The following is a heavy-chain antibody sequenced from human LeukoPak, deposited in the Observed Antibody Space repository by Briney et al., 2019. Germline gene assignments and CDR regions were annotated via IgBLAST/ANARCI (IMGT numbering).Heavy chain of an antibody. V-gene: IGHV4-59*13. Sequence: SETLSLTCTVSGGSISRYYWSWIRQPPGKGLEWIGYIYYSGSTEYNPSLKSRVTISLDTSKNQFSLKLSSVTATDTAVYYCAREARLRNDAFDVWGQGTMVTVSS. D-gene: IGHD4/OR15-4a*01. J-gene: IGHJ3*01. CDR1: GGSISRYY. CDR3: AREARLRNDAFDV. CDR2: IYYSGST.